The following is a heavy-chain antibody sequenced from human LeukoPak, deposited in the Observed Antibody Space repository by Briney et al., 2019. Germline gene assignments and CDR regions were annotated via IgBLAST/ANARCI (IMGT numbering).Heavy chain of an antibody. CDR2: INTDGSST. D-gene: IGHD6-13*01. V-gene: IGHV3-74*03. Sequence: AGGSLRLSCAASGFTFSSYWMHWVRQAPGKGLVWVSRINTDGSSTTYADSVKGRFTISRDNAKNTLYLQMNSLRAEDTAVYYCARDGYPYGMDVWGQGTTVTVSS. J-gene: IGHJ6*02. CDR1: GFTFSSYW. CDR3: ARDGYPYGMDV.